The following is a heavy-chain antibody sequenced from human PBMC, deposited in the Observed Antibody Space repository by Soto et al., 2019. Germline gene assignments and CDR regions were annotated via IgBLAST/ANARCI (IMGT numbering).Heavy chain of an antibody. CDR1: GFTFTNYA. Sequence: VGSLRLSCAVSGFTFTNYAMNWVRQAPGKGLEWLPWISRSTREFTYSDSVKGRFTISRDNAKNSVYLQMNSLRDEDTAVYYCARDDQWSFDYWGQGALVTVSS. J-gene: IGHJ4*02. CDR2: ISRSTREF. D-gene: IGHD2-8*01. CDR3: ARDDQWSFDY. V-gene: IGHV3-48*02.